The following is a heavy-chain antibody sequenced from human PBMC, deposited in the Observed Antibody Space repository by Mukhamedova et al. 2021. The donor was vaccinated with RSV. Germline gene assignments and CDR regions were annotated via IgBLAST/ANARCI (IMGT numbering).Heavy chain of an antibody. CDR3: AKHVDQPDY. Sequence: AISGSGGSTYYADSVKGRFTISRDNSKNTLYLQMNSLRAEDTAVYHCAKHVDQPDYWGQGTLVTVSS. D-gene: IGHD5-12*01. V-gene: IGHV3-23*01. J-gene: IGHJ4*02. CDR2: ISGSGGST.